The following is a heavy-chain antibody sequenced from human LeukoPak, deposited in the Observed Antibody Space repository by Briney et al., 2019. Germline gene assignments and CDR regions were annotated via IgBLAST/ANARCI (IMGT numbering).Heavy chain of an antibody. J-gene: IGHJ4*02. CDR2: ISSSGST. D-gene: IGHD3-10*01. Sequence: PSQTLSLTCTVSGDSISSGDYYWSWIRQPAGKGLEWIGRISSSGSTNYNPSLKSRVTISVDTSKNQFSLKLSSVTAADTAVYYCARLRTVRGVMAVSNYFDYWGQGTLVTVSS. CDR3: ARLRTVRGVMAVSNYFDY. CDR1: GDSISSGDYY. V-gene: IGHV4-61*02.